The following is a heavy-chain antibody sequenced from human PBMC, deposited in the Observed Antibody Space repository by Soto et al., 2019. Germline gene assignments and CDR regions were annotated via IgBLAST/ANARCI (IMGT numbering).Heavy chain of an antibody. CDR1: GFTFSRYA. Sequence: EVQLLESGGGLVQPGGSLRLSCAASGFTFSRYAMNWVRQAPGKGLEWVSTISGSGGSTYYADSVKGRFTSSSDNSKNTLYLQMNRLRAEDTAVYYCAKARVTDTILPPPLEDCWGPGALVTVSS. CDR2: ISGSGGST. CDR3: AKARVTDTILPPPLEDC. V-gene: IGHV3-23*01. J-gene: IGHJ4*02. D-gene: IGHD2-21*02.